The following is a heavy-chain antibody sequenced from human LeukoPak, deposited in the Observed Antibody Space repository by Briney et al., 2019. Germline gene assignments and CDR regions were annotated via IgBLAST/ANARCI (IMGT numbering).Heavy chain of an antibody. D-gene: IGHD5-12*01. CDR1: GFTFSTYW. V-gene: IGHV3-74*01. J-gene: IGHJ4*02. CDR2: IKSDGGT. Sequence: GGSLRLSCAASGFTFSTYWIHWVRQAPGKGLVWVSRIKSDGGTNYADSVKGRFTISRDNAKKTVSLQMNSLRPEDTGVYYCATLTVASPFDYWSQGALVTVSS. CDR3: ATLTVASPFDY.